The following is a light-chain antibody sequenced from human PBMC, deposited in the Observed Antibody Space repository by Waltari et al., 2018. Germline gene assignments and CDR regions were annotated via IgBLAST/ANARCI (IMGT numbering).Light chain of an antibody. CDR1: SNDIGNYNL. CDR3: CSHSTFHSLL. CDR2: EVT. Sequence: QSALSQPASVSGSPGQSITVSCTGSSNDIGNYNLVSWFQQHPGKAPKLLIYEVTPRPSGVSDRCSGSKSGNTASLTVSGLQAEDEADYFCCSHSTFHSLLFGGGTKVTVL. V-gene: IGLV2-23*02. J-gene: IGLJ2*01.